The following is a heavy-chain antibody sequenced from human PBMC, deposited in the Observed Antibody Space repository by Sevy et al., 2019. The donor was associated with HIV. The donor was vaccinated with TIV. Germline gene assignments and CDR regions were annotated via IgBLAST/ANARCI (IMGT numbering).Heavy chain of an antibody. Sequence: GGSLRLSCAASGFTFSNYGMHWVRQAPGKGLEWVAVIWNYGSNKYYADSVKGRFTISRGNSKNTLYLQMNSLRVEDTAVYFCARGGDFNDRSAKRDFDYWGQGTLVTVSS. CDR2: IWNYGSNK. CDR3: ARGGDFNDRSAKRDFDY. D-gene: IGHD3-22*01. CDR1: GFTFSNYG. J-gene: IGHJ4*02. V-gene: IGHV3-33*01.